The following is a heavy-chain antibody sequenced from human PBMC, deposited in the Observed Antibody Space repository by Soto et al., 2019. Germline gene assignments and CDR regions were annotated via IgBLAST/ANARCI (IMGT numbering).Heavy chain of an antibody. CDR3: ARDGGAYCGGDCYMGFDY. CDR2: IWYDGSNK. D-gene: IGHD2-21*02. V-gene: IGHV3-33*01. CDR1: GFTFSSYG. Sequence: QVQLVESGGGVVQPGRSLRLSCAASGFTFSSYGMHWVRQAPGKGLEWVAVIWYDGSNKYYADSVKGRFTISRDNSKNTLYLQMSSLRAEDTSVYYCARDGGAYCGGDCYMGFDYWGQGTLVTVSS. J-gene: IGHJ4*02.